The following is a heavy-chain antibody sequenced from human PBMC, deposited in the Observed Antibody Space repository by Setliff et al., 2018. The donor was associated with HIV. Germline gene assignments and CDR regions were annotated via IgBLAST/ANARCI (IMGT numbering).Heavy chain of an antibody. V-gene: IGHV4-59*11. J-gene: IGHJ6*03. CDR2: IYYSGST. CDR3: ARDGPLEGSYRYYYYYMDV. Sequence: PSETLSLTCTVSGGSISSHYWSWIRQPPGKGLEWIAYIYYSGSTNYNPSLKSRVTISVDTSKNQFSLKLSSVTTADTAVYYCARDGPLEGSYRYYYYYMDVWGKGTTVTVSS. CDR1: GGSISSHY. D-gene: IGHD3-10*01.